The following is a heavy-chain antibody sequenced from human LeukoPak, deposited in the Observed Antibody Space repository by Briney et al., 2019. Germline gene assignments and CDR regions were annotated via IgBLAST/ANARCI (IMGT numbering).Heavy chain of an antibody. D-gene: IGHD5-24*01. V-gene: IGHV1-2*02. J-gene: IGHJ6*02. CDR1: GYTFTGYY. CDR3: ARESVKMATIRRPPYYYYYYHGMDV. CDR2: INPNSGGT. Sequence: ASVKVSCKASGYTFTGYYMHWVRQAPGQGLEWMGWINPNSGGTNYAQKFQGRVTMTRDTSISTAYMELSRLRSDDTAVYYCARESVKMATIRRPPYYYYYYHGMDVWGQGTTVTVSS.